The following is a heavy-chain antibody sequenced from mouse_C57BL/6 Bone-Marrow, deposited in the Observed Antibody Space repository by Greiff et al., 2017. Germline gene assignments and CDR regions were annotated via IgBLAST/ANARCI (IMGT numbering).Heavy chain of an antibody. Sequence: VQLQQSGAELVKPGASVKISCTASGYTFTDYYINWVKQRPGQGLEWIGKIGPGSGSPYYNEKFKGKATLTADKSSTTAYLQLSSLTSEDSADYFCARREGLPTYYAIDYWGQGTSVTVSS. V-gene: IGHV1-77*01. CDR1: GYTFTDYY. J-gene: IGHJ4*01. CDR3: ARREGLPTYYAIDY. CDR2: IGPGSGSP. D-gene: IGHD2-10*01.